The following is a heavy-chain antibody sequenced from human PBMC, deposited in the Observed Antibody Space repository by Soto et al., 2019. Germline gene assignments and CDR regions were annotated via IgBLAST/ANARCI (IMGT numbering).Heavy chain of an antibody. D-gene: IGHD2-15*01. Sequence: SETLSLTCAVYGGSFSGYYWSWIRQPPGKGLEWIGEINHSGSTNYNPSLKSRVTISVDTSKNQFSLKLGSVTAADTAVYYCARRSSRAGWWYLWFDYWGQGTLVTVSS. CDR1: GGSFSGYY. V-gene: IGHV4-34*01. CDR3: ARRSSRAGWWYLWFDY. CDR2: INHSGST. J-gene: IGHJ4*02.